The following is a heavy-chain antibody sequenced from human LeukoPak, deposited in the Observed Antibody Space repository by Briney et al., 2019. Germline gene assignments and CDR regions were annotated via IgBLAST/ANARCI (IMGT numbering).Heavy chain of an antibody. J-gene: IGHJ4*02. Sequence: SETLSLTCTVSGGSIPSSSYCWGWIRQPPGKGLEWLGSIFYSGSTYYNPSLKSRVTISVDTSTNQFSLKVSSVTAADTAVYYCARHLETFATTVFGYWGQGTLVTVSS. D-gene: IGHD4-17*01. CDR1: GGSIPSSSYC. CDR3: ARHLETFATTVFGY. V-gene: IGHV4-39*01. CDR2: IFYSGST.